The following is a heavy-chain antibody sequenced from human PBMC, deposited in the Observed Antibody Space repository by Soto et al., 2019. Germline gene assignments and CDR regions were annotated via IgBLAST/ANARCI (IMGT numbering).Heavy chain of an antibody. CDR1: GYSFTSYW. V-gene: IGHV5-10-1*01. D-gene: IGHD6-13*01. Sequence: PGESLKISCKGSGYSFTSYWISWVRQMPGKGLEWMGRIDPSDSYTNYSPSLQGHVTISADKSISTAYLQWSSLKASDTAMYYCARQYIAAARYYYGMDVWGQGTTVTVSS. J-gene: IGHJ6*02. CDR3: ARQYIAAARYYYGMDV. CDR2: IDPSDSYT.